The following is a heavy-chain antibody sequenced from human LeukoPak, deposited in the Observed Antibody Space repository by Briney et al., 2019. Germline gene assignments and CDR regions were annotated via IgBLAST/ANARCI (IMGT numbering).Heavy chain of an antibody. CDR3: ANRIAATGVVY. V-gene: IGHV3-30*04. D-gene: IGHD6-13*01. Sequence: PGRSLRLSCAASGFTFSSYAMHWVRQAPGKGLEWVAVISYDGSNKYYADSVKGRFTISRDNSKNTLYLQMNSLRAEDTAVYYCANRIAATGVVYWGQGTLVTVSS. CDR2: ISYDGSNK. J-gene: IGHJ4*02. CDR1: GFTFSSYA.